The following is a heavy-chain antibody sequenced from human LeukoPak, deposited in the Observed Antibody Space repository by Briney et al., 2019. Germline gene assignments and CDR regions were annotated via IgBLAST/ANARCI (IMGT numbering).Heavy chain of an antibody. CDR1: GGSISSGGYS. J-gene: IGHJ4*02. CDR3: ASVTIAAASYYFDY. D-gene: IGHD6-13*01. CDR2: IYHSGST. Sequence: PSETLSLTCAVSGGSISSGGYSWSWIRQPPGKGLEWIGYIYHSGSTYYNPSLKSRVTISVDRSKNQFSLKLSSVTAADTAVYYCASVTIAAASYYFDYWGQGTLVTVSS. V-gene: IGHV4-30-2*01.